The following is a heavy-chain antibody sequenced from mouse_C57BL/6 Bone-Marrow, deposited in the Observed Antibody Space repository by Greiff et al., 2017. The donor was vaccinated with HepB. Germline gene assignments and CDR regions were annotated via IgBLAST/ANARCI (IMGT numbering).Heavy chain of an antibody. D-gene: IGHD1-1*01. V-gene: IGHV14-3*01. CDR2: IDPANGNT. Sequence: EVQLVESVAELVRPGASVKLSCTASGFNIKNTYMHWVKQRPEQGLEWIGRIDPANGNTKYAPKFQGKATITADTSSNTAYLQLSSLTSEDTAIYYCARSEVTTVVATNFDYWGQGTTLTVSS. CDR3: ARSEVTTVVATNFDY. J-gene: IGHJ2*01. CDR1: GFNIKNTY.